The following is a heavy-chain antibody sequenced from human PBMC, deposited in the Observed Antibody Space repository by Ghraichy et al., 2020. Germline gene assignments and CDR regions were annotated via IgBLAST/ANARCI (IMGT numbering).Heavy chain of an antibody. V-gene: IGHV1-46*01. D-gene: IGHD4-17*01. CDR1: GYTFTSYY. J-gene: IGHJ2*01. CDR2: INPSGGST. Sequence: ASVKVSCKASGYTFTSYYMHWVRQAPGQGLEWMGIINPSGGSTSYAQKFQGRVTMTRDTSTSTVYMELSSLRSEDTAVYYCARLAATVTTSGWYFDLWGRGTLVTVSS. CDR3: ARLAATVTTSGWYFDL.